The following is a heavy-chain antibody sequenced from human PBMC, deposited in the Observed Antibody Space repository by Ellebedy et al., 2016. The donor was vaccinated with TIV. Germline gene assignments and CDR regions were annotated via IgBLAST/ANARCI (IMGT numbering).Heavy chain of an antibody. V-gene: IGHV4-30-4*01. J-gene: IGHJ4*02. CDR1: GGSISSGDYY. CDR3: ARGDCSSTSCYFLDY. D-gene: IGHD2-2*01. CDR2: IYYSGST. Sequence: SETLSLXCTVSGGSISSGDYYWSWIRQPPGKGLEWIGYIYYSGSTYYNPSLKSRVTISVDTSKNQFSLKLSSVTAADTAVYYCARGDCSSTSCYFLDYWGQGTLVTVSS.